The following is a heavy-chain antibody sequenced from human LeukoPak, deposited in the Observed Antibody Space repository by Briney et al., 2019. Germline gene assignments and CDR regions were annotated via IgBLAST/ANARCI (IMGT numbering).Heavy chain of an antibody. CDR3: ARGTSAIYGMDV. Sequence: SETLSLTCTVSGGSISSYYWSWIRQPPGKGLEWIGYIYYSGSTNYNPSLKSRVTISVDTSKNQFSLKLSSVTAADTAVYYCARGTSAIYGMDVWGQGTTVTFSS. J-gene: IGHJ6*02. D-gene: IGHD1-14*01. V-gene: IGHV4-59*01. CDR2: IYYSGST. CDR1: GGSISSYY.